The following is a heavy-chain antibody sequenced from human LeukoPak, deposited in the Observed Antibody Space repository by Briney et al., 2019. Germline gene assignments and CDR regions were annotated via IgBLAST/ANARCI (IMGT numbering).Heavy chain of an antibody. CDR3: ARRDYGNSYYFDY. Sequence: ASVKVSCKASGYTFTDYYMHWVRQAPGQGLEWMGWINPNSGGTNYAQKFQGRVTMTRDTSISTAYMELSGLRSDDTAVYYCARRDYGNSYYFDYWGQGTLVTVSS. V-gene: IGHV1-2*02. J-gene: IGHJ4*02. CDR2: INPNSGGT. CDR1: GYTFTDYY. D-gene: IGHD4-17*01.